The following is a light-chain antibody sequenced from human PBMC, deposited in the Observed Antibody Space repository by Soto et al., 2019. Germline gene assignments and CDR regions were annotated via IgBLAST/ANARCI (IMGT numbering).Light chain of an antibody. V-gene: IGKV3-20*01. J-gene: IGKJ1*01. CDR2: GAS. CDR3: HQYGNSPQT. Sequence: ELVLTQSPGTLSLSPGERATLSCRASQTVNNNYLAWYQQIPGQAPRLLISGASGRATGTPDRFSGSASGTVFTLTINILEPDDFAVYYCHQYGNSPQTFGQGTKVDIK. CDR1: QTVNNNY.